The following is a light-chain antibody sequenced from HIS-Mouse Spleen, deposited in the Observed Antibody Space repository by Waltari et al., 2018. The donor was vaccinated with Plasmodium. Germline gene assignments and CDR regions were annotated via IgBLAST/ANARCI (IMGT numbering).Light chain of an antibody. Sequence: SYELTQPPPVSVSPGQTARITCSGDALPTKYAYWYQQKSGQAPGLVIYEDSKRPSGIPERFSGSSSGTMATLTISGAQVEDEADYYCYSTDSSGNHRVFGGGTKLTVL. CDR3: YSTDSSGNHRV. CDR2: EDS. J-gene: IGLJ3*02. V-gene: IGLV3-10*01. CDR1: ALPTKY.